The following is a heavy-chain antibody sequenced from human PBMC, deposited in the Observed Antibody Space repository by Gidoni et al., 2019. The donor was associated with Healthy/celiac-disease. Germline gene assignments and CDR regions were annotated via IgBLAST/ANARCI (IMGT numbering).Heavy chain of an antibody. J-gene: IGHJ4*02. CDR3: ARAPYSSHRFDY. V-gene: IGHV4-59*01. CDR1: GGSISSYY. Sequence: VQLQESGPGLVKPSETLSLTCTVPGGSISSYYWSWIRQPPGKGLEWVGYIYYSGSTNYNPSLKSRVTISVDTSKNQFSLKLSSVTAADTSVYYCARAPYSSHRFDYWGQGTLVTVSS. CDR2: IYYSGST. D-gene: IGHD6-13*01.